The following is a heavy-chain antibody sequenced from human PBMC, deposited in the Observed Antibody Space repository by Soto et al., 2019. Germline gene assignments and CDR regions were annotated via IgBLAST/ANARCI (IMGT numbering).Heavy chain of an antibody. CDR1: GGTFSSYA. Sequence: QVQLVQSGAEVKKPGSSVKVSCKASGGTFSSYAISWVRQAPGQGLEWMGGIIPIFGTANYAQKFQGRVTIRWDEYTSPAYMEMSSLGSEDTAVYYWASALYLADSSGDYYFDYWGQGTLVTVCS. V-gene: IGHV1-69*01. D-gene: IGHD3-22*01. J-gene: IGHJ4*02. CDR2: IIPIFGTA. CDR3: ASALYLADSSGDYYFDY.